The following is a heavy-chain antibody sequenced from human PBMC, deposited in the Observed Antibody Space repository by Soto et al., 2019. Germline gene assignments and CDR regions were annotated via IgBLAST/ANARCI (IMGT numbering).Heavy chain of an antibody. V-gene: IGHV5-51*01. J-gene: IGHJ6*02. D-gene: IGHD3-10*01. CDR2: IYPGDSDT. CDR3: ASMVRGPTYYYGMDV. Sequence: GESLKISCKGSGFSFTSYWIGWVRQMPGKGLEWMGIIYPGDSDTRYSPSFQGQVTISADKSISTAYLQWSSLKASDTAMYYCASMVRGPTYYYGMDVWGQGTTVTSP. CDR1: GFSFTSYW.